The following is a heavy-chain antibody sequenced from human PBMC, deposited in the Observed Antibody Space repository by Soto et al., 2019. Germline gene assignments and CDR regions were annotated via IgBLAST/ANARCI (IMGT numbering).Heavy chain of an antibody. CDR2: ISFSGSS. Sequence: PSETLSLTCTVSGDSITRNSYYWGWVRQPPGKGLEWIGSISFSGSSFYNPSLESRVTISVDTSKNLFSLRLTSVAAADAAVYYCATSFVAPTWRQFYYFDYWGPGSLVTVSS. J-gene: IGHJ4*02. D-gene: IGHD2-15*01. CDR1: GDSITRNSYY. CDR3: ATSFVAPTWRQFYYFDY. V-gene: IGHV4-39*01.